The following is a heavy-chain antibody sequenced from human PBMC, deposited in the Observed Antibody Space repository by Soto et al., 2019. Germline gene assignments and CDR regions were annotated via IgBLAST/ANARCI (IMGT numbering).Heavy chain of an antibody. V-gene: IGHV3-33*01. CDR3: ARSEWLVRPVDY. CDR1: GFTFSSYG. J-gene: IGHJ4*02. Sequence: PGGSLRLSCAASGFTFSSYGIYWVRQAPGKGLEWVAVIWYDGSNKYYADSVKGRFTISRDNSKKTVSLQMNSLRVEDTAIYYCARSEWLVRPVDYWGQGTLVTVSS. D-gene: IGHD6-19*01. CDR2: IWYDGSNK.